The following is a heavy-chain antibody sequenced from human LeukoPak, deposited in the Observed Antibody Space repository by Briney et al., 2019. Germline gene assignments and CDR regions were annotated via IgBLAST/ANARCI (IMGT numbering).Heavy chain of an antibody. CDR2: MYYSGST. CDR1: GGSISSSSYY. V-gene: IGHV4-39*07. CDR3: ARGPSLTTVTH. Sequence: SSETLSLTCTVSGGSISSSSYYWGWIRQPPGKGLEWIGSMYYSGSTYYNPSLKSRVTISVDTSKNQFSLKLSSVTAADTAVYYCARGPSLTTVTHWGQGTLVTVSS. J-gene: IGHJ4*02. D-gene: IGHD4-17*01.